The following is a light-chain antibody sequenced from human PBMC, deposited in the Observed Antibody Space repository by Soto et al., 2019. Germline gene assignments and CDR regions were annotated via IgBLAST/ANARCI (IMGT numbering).Light chain of an antibody. CDR3: QSYDSRLSGSV. V-gene: IGLV1-40*01. CDR1: SSNIGAGYD. Sequence: QSVLTQPPSVSGAPGQRVTISCTGSSSNIGAGYDVHWYQQLPGTAPKLLIYDNINRPSGAPDRFSGSKSGTSASLAITWLQAEDEADYYCQSYDSRLSGSVFGGGTKLTVL. J-gene: IGLJ2*01. CDR2: DNI.